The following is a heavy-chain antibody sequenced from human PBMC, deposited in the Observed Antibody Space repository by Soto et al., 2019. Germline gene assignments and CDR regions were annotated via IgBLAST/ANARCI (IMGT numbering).Heavy chain of an antibody. J-gene: IGHJ3*01. CDR3: ARHEYVSSSYDLLDV. CDR2: IYYTGTT. Sequence: SETLSLTCSVSGGSVTNINYFWAWIRQSPGKGLEWIANIYYTGTTFYNPSLRSRVPMTIDASKNRFSLNLSSVTASDTALYYCARHEYVSSSYDLLDVWGRGTMVTVSS. CDR1: GGSVTNINYF. V-gene: IGHV4-39*01. D-gene: IGHD3-22*01.